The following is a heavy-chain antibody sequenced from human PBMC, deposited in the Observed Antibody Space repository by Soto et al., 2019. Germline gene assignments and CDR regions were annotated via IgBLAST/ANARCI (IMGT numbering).Heavy chain of an antibody. J-gene: IGHJ4*02. D-gene: IGHD2-15*01. CDR1: GYTLTRYD. V-gene: IGHV1-8*01. Sequence: ASVKVSCKASGYTLTRYDINWVRQAPGPGLEWVGWINPTSEYTAHAQKFQGRVTLTREISTATAYTELSSLTSEDTAVYFCDRQVLHGYSSVWGPGTQVTVSS. CDR2: INPTSEYT. CDR3: DRQVLHGYSSV.